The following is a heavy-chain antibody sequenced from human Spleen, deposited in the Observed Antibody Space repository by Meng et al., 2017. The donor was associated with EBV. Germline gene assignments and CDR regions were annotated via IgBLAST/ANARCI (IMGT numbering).Heavy chain of an antibody. Sequence: QVQLQESGPGLVKPSGXLSLTRAVSGGSISRSNWWSWVRQSPGKGLEWIGEIHHSGGTSYNPSLKSRVTISLDMSKDQFSLRLSSVTAADTAVYYCARAGYHRPASEYWGQGTLVTVSS. J-gene: IGHJ4*02. CDR3: ARAGYHRPASEY. CDR2: IHHSGGT. V-gene: IGHV4-4*02. D-gene: IGHD2-15*01. CDR1: GGSISRSNW.